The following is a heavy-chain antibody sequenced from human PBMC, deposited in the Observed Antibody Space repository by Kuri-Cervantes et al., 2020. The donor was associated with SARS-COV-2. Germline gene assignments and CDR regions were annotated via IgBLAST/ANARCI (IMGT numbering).Heavy chain of an antibody. CDR1: GGSISSSSYY. V-gene: IGHV4-39*07. J-gene: IGHJ4*02. D-gene: IGHD3-22*01. Sequence: SQTLSLTCTVSGGSISSSSYYWGWIRQPPGKGLEWIGEINHSGSTNYSPSLKSRVTISVDTSKNQFSLKLSSVTAADTAVYYCARGKAEITMIVVVITSGAYYFDYWGQGTLVTVSS. CDR3: ARGKAEITMIVVVITSGAYYFDY. CDR2: INHSGST.